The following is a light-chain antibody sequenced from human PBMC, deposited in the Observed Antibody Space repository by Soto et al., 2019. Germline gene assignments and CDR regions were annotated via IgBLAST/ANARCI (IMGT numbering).Light chain of an antibody. Sequence: DIQMTQSPYSLSAAVGDRVTIACRASQNINTYLNWYQQKPGKAPKLLIFDAASLQSGVPSRFSGGGSRTDFTLTITSLKPEDFATYYGEQTCSAPFTFVTGTKVYIK. CDR3: EQTCSAPFT. J-gene: IGKJ3*01. CDR2: DAA. V-gene: IGKV1-39*01. CDR1: QNINTY.